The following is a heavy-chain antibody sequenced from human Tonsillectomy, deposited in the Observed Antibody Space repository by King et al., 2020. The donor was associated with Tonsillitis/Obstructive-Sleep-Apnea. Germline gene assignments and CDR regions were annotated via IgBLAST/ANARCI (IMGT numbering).Heavy chain of an antibody. CDR2: IRSKGNNYAT. D-gene: IGHD3-22*01. Sequence: VQLVESGGGLVQPGGSLKLSCAASGFTFSGSAMHWVRQASGKGLEWVGRIRSKGNNYATTYAASVKGRFTISRDDSKNTAYLQMNSLKTEDTAVYYCTRPQYYYDSSGYSTLPFDYWGQGTLAT. CDR1: GFTFSGSA. J-gene: IGHJ4*02. CDR3: TRPQYYYDSSGYSTLPFDY. V-gene: IGHV3-73*01.